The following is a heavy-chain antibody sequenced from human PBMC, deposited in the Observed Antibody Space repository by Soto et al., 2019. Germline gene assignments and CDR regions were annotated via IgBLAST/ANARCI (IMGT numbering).Heavy chain of an antibody. CDR3: ASESYGGEFDY. D-gene: IGHD4-17*01. CDR2: INAGNGNT. J-gene: IGHJ4*02. V-gene: IGHV1-3*05. CDR1: GYTFTSYA. Sequence: QVQLVQSGAEEKKPGASVKVSCKASGYTFTSYAMHWVRQAPGQRLEWMGWINAGNGNTKYSQKFQGRVTITRDTSASTAYLELSSLRTEETAVYYCASESYGGEFDYWGEGTLVTVSS.